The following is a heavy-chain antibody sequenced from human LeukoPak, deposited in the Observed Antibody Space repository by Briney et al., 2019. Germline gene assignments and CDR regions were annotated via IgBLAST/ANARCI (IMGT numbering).Heavy chain of an antibody. V-gene: IGHV1-2*02. CDR1: GYTFTAYY. CDR2: INPNTGGT. CDR3: AREGFCTGSKCPAEY. J-gene: IGHJ4*02. Sequence: ASVKVSCKASGYTFTAYYMYWVRQAPGQGREWMGWINPNTGGTNSAQKFQGRVTMTRDTSISTAYMELKRLSSDDTAVYFCAREGFCTGSKCPAEYWGQGTLVTVSS. D-gene: IGHD2-8*02.